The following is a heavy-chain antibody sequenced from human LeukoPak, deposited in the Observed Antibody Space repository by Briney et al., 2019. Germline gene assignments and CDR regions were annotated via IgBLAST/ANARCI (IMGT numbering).Heavy chain of an antibody. J-gene: IGHJ6*02. CDR3: ATGITGTTDYYYGMDV. D-gene: IGHD1-20*01. Sequence: GEPLQISCQGSGSRFTNYWIGWVRQMPGKGLEWMGIIYPGDSDTRYSPSFQGQVTISADKSISTAYLQWSSLKASDTAMYYCATGITGTTDYYYGMDVWGQGTTVTVSS. CDR2: IYPGDSDT. V-gene: IGHV5-51*01. CDR1: GSRFTNYW.